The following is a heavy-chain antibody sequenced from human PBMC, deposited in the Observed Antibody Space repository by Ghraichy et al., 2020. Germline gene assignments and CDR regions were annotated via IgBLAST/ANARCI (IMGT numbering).Heavy chain of an antibody. V-gene: IGHV3-7*01. D-gene: IGHD1-26*01. CDR2: IKQDGSEK. J-gene: IGHJ6*02. CDR1: GFTFSSYW. CDR3: ARRVVGVTYMDV. Sequence: LSLTCAASGFTFSSYWMSWVRQAPGKGLEWVANIKQDGSEKYYVDSVKGRFTISRDNAKNSLYLQMNSLRAEDTAVYYCARRVVGVTYMDVWGQGTTVTVSS.